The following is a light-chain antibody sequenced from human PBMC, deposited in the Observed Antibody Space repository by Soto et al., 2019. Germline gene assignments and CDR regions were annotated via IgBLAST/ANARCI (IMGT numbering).Light chain of an antibody. CDR3: QQFNSYPLT. Sequence: DIQMTQSPSTLSASVGDRVTITCRASQSISSWLAWYQQKPGKAPKHLIYKASSLESGVPSRFSGSGSGTEFTLSISFLQPYDFATYYCQQFNSYPLTFGGGTKVDIK. CDR2: KAS. V-gene: IGKV1-5*03. J-gene: IGKJ4*01. CDR1: QSISSW.